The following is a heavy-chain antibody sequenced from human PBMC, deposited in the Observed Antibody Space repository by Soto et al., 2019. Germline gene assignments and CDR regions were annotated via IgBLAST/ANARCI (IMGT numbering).Heavy chain of an antibody. CDR1: GDSVSSNSAA. D-gene: IGHD3-3*01. CDR2: TSYRSKWYN. J-gene: IGHJ5*02. Sequence: SQTLSLTCAISGDSVSSNSAAWNWIRQSPSRGLEWLGRTSYRSKWYNDYAVSVKSRITINPDTSKNQFSLQLNSVTPEDTAVYYCARETPASTIFGVGDKNPNWFDPWGQGTRVTFSS. CDR3: ARETPASTIFGVGDKNPNWFDP. V-gene: IGHV6-1*01.